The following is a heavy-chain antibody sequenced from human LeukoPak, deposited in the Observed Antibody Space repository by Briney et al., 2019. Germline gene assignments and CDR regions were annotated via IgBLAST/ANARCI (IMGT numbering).Heavy chain of an antibody. Sequence: GGSLRLSCVASGFTFSSYSMNWVRQAPGKGLEWVSSISSSSSYIYYADSVKGRFTISRDNAKNSLYLQMNSLRAEDTAVYYCARDPPRTYYYDSSGDTGNYWGQGTLVTVSS. J-gene: IGHJ4*02. CDR2: ISSSSSYI. D-gene: IGHD3-22*01. V-gene: IGHV3-21*01. CDR1: GFTFSSYS. CDR3: ARDPPRTYYYDSSGDTGNY.